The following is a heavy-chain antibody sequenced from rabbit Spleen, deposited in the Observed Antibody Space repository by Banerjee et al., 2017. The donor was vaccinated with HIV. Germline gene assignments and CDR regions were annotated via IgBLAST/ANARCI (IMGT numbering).Heavy chain of an antibody. J-gene: IGHJ6*01. CDR1: GFSFSGSHY. V-gene: IGHV1S40*01. CDR3: ARDTGTSFSTYGMDL. Sequence: QSLEESGGDLVKPGASLTLTCTASGFSFSGSHYMCWVRQAPGKGLEWIACIYAGGSGSTYSATWAKGRFTISKTSSTTVTLQMTSLTAADTATYFCARDTGTSFSTYGMDLWGPGTLVTVS. CDR2: IYAGGSGST. D-gene: IGHD8-1*01.